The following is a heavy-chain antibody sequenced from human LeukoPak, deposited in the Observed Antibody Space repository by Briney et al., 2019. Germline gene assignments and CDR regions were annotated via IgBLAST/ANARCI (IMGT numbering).Heavy chain of an antibody. J-gene: IGHJ3*02. CDR3: ARGRVVGASDAFDI. CDR1: GGSISSYY. V-gene: IGHV4-4*07. CDR2: IYTSGST. Sequence: SETLSLTCTVSGGSISSYYWSWIRQPAGKGLEWIGRIYTSGSTNYNPSLKSRDTMSVDTSKNQFSLKLSSVTAADTAVYYCARGRVVGASDAFDIWGQGTMVTVSS. D-gene: IGHD1-26*01.